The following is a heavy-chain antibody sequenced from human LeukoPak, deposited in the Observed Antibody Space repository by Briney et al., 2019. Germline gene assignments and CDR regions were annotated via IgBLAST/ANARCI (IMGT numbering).Heavy chain of an antibody. CDR1: GGSIGSNY. Sequence: SETLSLTCTVSGGSIGSNYWTWIRQPPGKGLEYIGYIYYTGGTNYNPSLKSRVTISVDTSKNQFSLKLTSVTAADTAVYFCAKYGNSGWVIDIWGQGTLVTVSS. D-gene: IGHD6-19*01. V-gene: IGHV4-59*08. CDR3: AKYGNSGWVIDI. J-gene: IGHJ4*02. CDR2: IYYTGGT.